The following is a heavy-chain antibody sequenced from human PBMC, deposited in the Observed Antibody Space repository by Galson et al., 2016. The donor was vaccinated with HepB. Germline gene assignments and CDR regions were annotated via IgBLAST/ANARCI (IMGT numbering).Heavy chain of an antibody. J-gene: IGHJ4*02. V-gene: IGHV1-46*03. D-gene: IGHD6-19*01. CDR2: IYPSGGST. CDR3: VRDGGGVAGSYVDY. Sequence: SVKVSCKASGYTVTSYYIHWVRQAPRQGLEWMGIIYPSGGSTKYSQMFQGRVTMTSDTSTSTVYMELSSLRSEDTAVYYCVRDGGGVAGSYVDYWGQGTLVTVSS. CDR1: GYTVTSYY.